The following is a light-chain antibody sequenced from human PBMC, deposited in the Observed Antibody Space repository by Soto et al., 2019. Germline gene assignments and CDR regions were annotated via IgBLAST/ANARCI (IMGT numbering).Light chain of an antibody. Sequence: QSALTQPASVSGSPGQSITISCTGTTSHIGGYDYVSWYQQHPGKAPRLMIYGVSTRPSGLSHRFSASKSGNTASLTISGLQAEDEATYYCSSYTSTGSLVLFGGGTQLTV. CDR2: GVS. CDR3: SSYTSTGSLVL. V-gene: IGLV2-14*01. CDR1: TSHIGGYDY. J-gene: IGLJ2*01.